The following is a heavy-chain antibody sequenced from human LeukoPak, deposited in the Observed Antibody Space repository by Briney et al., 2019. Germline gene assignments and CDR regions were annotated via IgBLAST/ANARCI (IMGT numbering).Heavy chain of an antibody. CDR3: AKDTDFAPGYYDSSGYSFDY. Sequence: GRSLRLSCAASGFTFSGYGTHWVRQAPGKGLEWVAVISYDGSNKYYADSVKGRFTISRDNSKNTLYLQMNSLRAEDTAVYYCAKDTDFAPGYYDSSGYSFDYWGQGTLVTVSS. V-gene: IGHV3-30*18. J-gene: IGHJ4*02. D-gene: IGHD3-22*01. CDR2: ISYDGSNK. CDR1: GFTFSGYG.